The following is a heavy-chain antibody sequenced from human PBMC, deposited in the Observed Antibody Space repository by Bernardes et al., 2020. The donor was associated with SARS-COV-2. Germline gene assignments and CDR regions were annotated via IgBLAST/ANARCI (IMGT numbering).Heavy chain of an antibody. V-gene: IGHV4-39*07. J-gene: IGHJ6*03. CDR3: ATGTYFYYMGV. CDR1: GGSISSSTYY. CDR2: IYYSGNT. Sequence: SETLSLTCTVSGGSISSSTYYWAWLRPPPGKGLVWTVTIYYSGNTYFKPSLQSRVTISLDSSKNQFSLKLWSVTGADTAVYYCATGTYFYYMGVWGKGTTVTVSS.